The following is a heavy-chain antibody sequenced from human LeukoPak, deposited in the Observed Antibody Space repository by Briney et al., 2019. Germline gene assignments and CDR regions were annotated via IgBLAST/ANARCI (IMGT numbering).Heavy chain of an antibody. CDR1: GYTLTELS. D-gene: IGHD1-14*01. CDR2: FDPEDGET. CDR3: ATDIDRLFQLDY. Sequence: EASVKVSCKVSGYTLTELSMHWVRQAPGKGLEWMGGFDPEDGETIYAQKFRGRVTMTEDTSTDTAYMELSSLRSEDTAVYYCATDIDRLFQLDYWGQGTLVTVSS. J-gene: IGHJ4*02. V-gene: IGHV1-24*01.